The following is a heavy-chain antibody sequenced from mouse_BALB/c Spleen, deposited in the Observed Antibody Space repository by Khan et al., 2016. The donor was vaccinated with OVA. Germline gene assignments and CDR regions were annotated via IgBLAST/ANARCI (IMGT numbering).Heavy chain of an antibody. CDR2: INPYNDGT. CDR3: GRDYDTSYWFAY. D-gene: IGHD1-1*01. J-gene: IGHJ3*01. CDR1: GYTFTNYI. Sequence: VQLQQSGPELVKPGASLKMSCKASGYTFTNYIMHWVKKKPGQGLEWIGYINPYNDGTKYNEKFKGRATLTSGKSSSTAYMELSSLTSEDSAVYYCGRDYDTSYWFAYWGQGTLVTVAT. V-gene: IGHV1S136*01.